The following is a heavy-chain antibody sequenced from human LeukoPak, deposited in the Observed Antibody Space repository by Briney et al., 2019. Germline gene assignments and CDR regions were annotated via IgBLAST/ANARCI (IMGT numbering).Heavy chain of an antibody. V-gene: IGHV3-23*01. CDR1: GFTFSSYA. J-gene: IGHJ5*02. CDR2: ISGSGGST. D-gene: IGHD6-13*01. Sequence: GGSLRLSCAASGFTFSSYAMSWVRQAPGKGLEWVSAISGSGGSTYYADSVKGRFTISRDNSKNTLYLQMNSLRAEDTSVHYCAKDSASSSWYQDNWFDPWGQGTLVTVSS. CDR3: AKDSASSSWYQDNWFDP.